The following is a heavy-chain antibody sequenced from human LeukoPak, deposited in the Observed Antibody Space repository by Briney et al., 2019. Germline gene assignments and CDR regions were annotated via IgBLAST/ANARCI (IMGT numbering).Heavy chain of an antibody. CDR1: GGSFSGYY. CDR2: INHSGST. J-gene: IGHJ6*03. D-gene: IGHD5-18*01. CDR3: ARTTEGGYSYGYLYYYYMDV. V-gene: IGHV4-34*01. Sequence: PSETLSLTCAVYGGSFSGYYWSWIRQPPGKGLEWIGEINHSGSTNYNPSLKSRVTISVDTSKNQFSLKLSSVTAADTAVYYCARTTEGGYSYGYLYYYYMDVWGKGTTVTISS.